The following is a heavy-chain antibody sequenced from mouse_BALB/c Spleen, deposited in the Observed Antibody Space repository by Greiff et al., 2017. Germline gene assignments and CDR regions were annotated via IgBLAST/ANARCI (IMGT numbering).Heavy chain of an antibody. CDR3: ARCYYGSRWYFDV. D-gene: IGHD1-1*01. CDR2: INPSTGYT. Sequence: QVQLKESGAELAKPGASVKMSCKASGYTFTSYWMHWVKQRPGQGLEWIGYINPSTGYTEYNQKFKDKATLTADKSSSTAYMQLSSLTSEDSAVYYCARCYYGSRWYFDVWGAGTTVTVSS. J-gene: IGHJ1*01. CDR1: GYTFTSYW. V-gene: IGHV1-7*01.